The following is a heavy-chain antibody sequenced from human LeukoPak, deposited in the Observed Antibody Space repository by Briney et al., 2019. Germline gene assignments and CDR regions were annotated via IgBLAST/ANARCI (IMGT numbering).Heavy chain of an antibody. CDR2: IKQDGSEK. Sequence: GGSLRLSCAASGFTFSSYAMSWVRQAPGKGLEWVANIKQDGSEKYYVDSVKGRFTISRDNAKNSLYLQMNSLRAEDTAVYYCARAGLNIVVVPTTIYYYYYYMDVWGKGTTVTVSS. J-gene: IGHJ6*03. CDR1: GFTFSSYA. V-gene: IGHV3-7*01. CDR3: ARAGLNIVVVPTTIYYYYYYMDV. D-gene: IGHD2-2*01.